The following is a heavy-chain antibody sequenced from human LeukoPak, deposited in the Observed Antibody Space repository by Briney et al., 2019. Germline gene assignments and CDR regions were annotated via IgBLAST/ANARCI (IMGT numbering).Heavy chain of an antibody. CDR3: ARDCSSTSCFNWFDP. CDR1: GGTFSSYA. CDR2: IIPIFGTA. J-gene: IGHJ5*02. D-gene: IGHD2-2*01. V-gene: IGHV1-69*13. Sequence: SVTVSCKASGGTFSSYAISWVRQAPGQGLEWMGGIIPIFGTANYAQKFQGRVTITADESTSTAYMELSSLRSEDTAVYYCARDCSSTSCFNWFDPWGQGTLVTVSS.